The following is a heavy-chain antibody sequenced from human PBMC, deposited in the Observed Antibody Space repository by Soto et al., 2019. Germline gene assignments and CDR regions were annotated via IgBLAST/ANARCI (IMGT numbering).Heavy chain of an antibody. D-gene: IGHD2-2*01. V-gene: IGHV3-33*01. CDR3: ARDTLYCSSTRCPPDLICDY. Sequence: GGSLRLSCAASGFTFSSYGMHWVRQAPGKGLEWVAVIWYDGSNKYYADSVKGRFTISRDNSKNTLYLQMNSLRAEDTAVYYCARDTLYCSSTRCPPDLICDYRGQGALVTVSS. CDR2: IWYDGSNK. CDR1: GFTFSSYG. J-gene: IGHJ4*02.